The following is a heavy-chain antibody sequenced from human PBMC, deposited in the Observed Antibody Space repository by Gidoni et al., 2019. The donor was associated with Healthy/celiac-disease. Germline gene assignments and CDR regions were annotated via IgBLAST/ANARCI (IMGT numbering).Heavy chain of an antibody. CDR3: ARGPGITTFDY. CDR1: GFTFSSYA. D-gene: IGHD3-10*01. J-gene: IGHJ4*02. Sequence: QVQLVESGGGVVQPGRSLRLSCAASGFTFSSYAMHWVRQDPGKGLEWVAVISYDGSNKYYADSVKGRFTISRDNSKNTLYLQMNSLRAEDTAVYYCARGPGITTFDYWGQGTLVTVSS. CDR2: ISYDGSNK. V-gene: IGHV3-30-3*01.